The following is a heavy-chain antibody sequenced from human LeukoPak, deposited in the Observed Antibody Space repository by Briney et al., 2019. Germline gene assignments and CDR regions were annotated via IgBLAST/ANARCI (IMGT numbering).Heavy chain of an antibody. CDR1: GGSISSTN. V-gene: IGHV3-21*01. J-gene: IGHJ3*01. Sequence: ETLSLTCGVSGGSISSTNWWSWVRQPPGQGLEWVSSISSTSTSIYHADSVKGRFTISRDNTKNSLYLQMDSLRAEDTAVYYCARGFRAFDFWAQGTMVTVSS. CDR3: ARGFRAFDF. CDR2: ISSTSTSI.